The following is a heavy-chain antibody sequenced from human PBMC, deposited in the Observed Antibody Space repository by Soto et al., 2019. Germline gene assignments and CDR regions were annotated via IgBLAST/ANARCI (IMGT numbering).Heavy chain of an antibody. CDR1: GYTFTNYA. CDR3: TKDRIIMIRGVLIFHY. CDR2: INPDNGNT. J-gene: IGHJ4*02. V-gene: IGHV1-3*01. D-gene: IGHD3-10*01. Sequence: QVQLVQSGAEVRRPGASVKLSCKAFGYTFTNYALHWVRQAPGQRPEWMGWINPDNGNTKYSQKFQGRLTITRDTSASTAYMELDSLTSEDTAVYYCTKDRIIMIRGVLIFHYWGQEALVTVSS.